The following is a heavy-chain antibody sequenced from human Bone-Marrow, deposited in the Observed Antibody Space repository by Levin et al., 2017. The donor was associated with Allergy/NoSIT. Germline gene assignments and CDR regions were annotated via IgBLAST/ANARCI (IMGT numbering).Heavy chain of an antibody. CDR2: ISGSGDST. CDR1: GFTFSSCA. Sequence: GGSLRLSCSASGFTFSSCAMSWVRQAPGKGPEWISAISGSGDSTKYADSVKGRFTISRDNYENTLFLQMNSLRAEDTAIYYCTTDRAAYYDFWSGPSPFDHWGQGTLAIVSS. V-gene: IGHV3-23*01. J-gene: IGHJ4*01. D-gene: IGHD3-3*01. CDR3: TTDRAAYYDFWSGPSPFDH.